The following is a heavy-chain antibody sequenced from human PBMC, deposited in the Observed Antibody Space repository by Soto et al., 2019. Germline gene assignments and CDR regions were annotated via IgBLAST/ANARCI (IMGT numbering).Heavy chain of an antibody. J-gene: IGHJ3*02. V-gene: IGHV3-48*04. CDR2: ISSSSSYT. CDR1: GFTLRSYS. CDR3: ARGDGYNSGDAFDI. Sequence: EVQLVESGGGLVQPGGSLRLSCAASGFTLRSYSMTWVRQAPGKGLEWVSYISSSSSYTNYADSVKGRFTISRDNAKNSLYLQMNSLRAEDTAVYYCARGDGYNSGDAFDIWGQGTMVTVSS. D-gene: IGHD5-12*01.